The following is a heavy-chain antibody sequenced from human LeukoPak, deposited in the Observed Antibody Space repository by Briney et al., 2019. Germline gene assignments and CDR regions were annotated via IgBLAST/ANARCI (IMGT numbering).Heavy chain of an antibody. Sequence: GGSLRLSCAAWGFTFSSYGKSWVRQAPGKGLEWVANIKQDGSEKYYVDSVKGRFTISRDNAKNSLYLQMNSLRAEDTAVYYCARLYCSGGSCYQPFDYWGQGNLVTVSS. CDR3: ARLYCSGGSCYQPFDY. CDR1: GFTFSSYG. CDR2: IKQDGSEK. V-gene: IGHV3-7*01. J-gene: IGHJ4*02. D-gene: IGHD2-15*01.